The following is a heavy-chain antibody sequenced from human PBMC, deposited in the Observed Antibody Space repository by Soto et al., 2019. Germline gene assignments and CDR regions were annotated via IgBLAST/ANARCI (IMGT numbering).Heavy chain of an antibody. CDR3: ARDHGGSYPAASFEL. Sequence: QVQLVQSGVEVKKPGASVKVSCKASGYTFTTYGISCVRQAPEQGLEWMGWISPYDGDTNYADTLQGRVTLTTDTSTTTAYMELRSLRSAETAMYYCARDHGGSYPAASFELWGQGTLVIVSS. CDR2: ISPYDGDT. D-gene: IGHD1-26*01. V-gene: IGHV1-18*01. CDR1: GYTFTTYG. J-gene: IGHJ5*02.